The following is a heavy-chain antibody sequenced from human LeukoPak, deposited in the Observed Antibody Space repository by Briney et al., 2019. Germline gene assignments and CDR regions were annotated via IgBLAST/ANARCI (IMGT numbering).Heavy chain of an antibody. J-gene: IGHJ4*02. D-gene: IGHD3-22*01. CDR2: INPNSGGT. V-gene: IGHV1-2*06. Sequence: ASVKASCEASGYTFTGYYMHWVRQAPGQGLEWMGRINPNSGGTNYAQKFQGRVTMTRDTSISTAYMELSRLRSDDTAVYYCARGARDYYDSSGYYTYWGQGTLVTVSS. CDR1: GYTFTGYY. CDR3: ARGARDYYDSSGYYTY.